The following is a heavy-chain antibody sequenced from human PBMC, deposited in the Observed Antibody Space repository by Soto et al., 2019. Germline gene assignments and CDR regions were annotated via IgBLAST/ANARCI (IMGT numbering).Heavy chain of an antibody. CDR2: TQPSGSC. J-gene: IGHJ1*01. Sequence: TVSLTCAFAGYSISSCYYWGWIRPPPGKGLEGIRRTQPSGSCYYQPSLKSRVTLSVDTSMNKFSLKLSSATAADTALYYSPRDILYGMVDSAQGGQVT. CDR3: PRDILYGMVDSAQ. D-gene: IGHD4-17*01. CDR1: GYSISSCYY. V-gene: IGHV4-38-2*01.